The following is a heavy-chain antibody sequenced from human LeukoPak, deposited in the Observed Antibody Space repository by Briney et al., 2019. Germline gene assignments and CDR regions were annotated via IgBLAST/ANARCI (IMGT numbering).Heavy chain of an antibody. CDR1: GFTFSSYA. CDR3: AKGGAYDSSGYYSKYNWFDP. V-gene: IGHV3-23*01. Sequence: GSLRLSCAASGFTFSSYAMSWVRQAPGKGLEWVSAISGSGGSTYYADSVKGRFTISRDNSKNTLYLQMNSLRAEDTAVYYCAKGGAYDSSGYYSKYNWFDPWGQGTLVTVSS. CDR2: ISGSGGST. J-gene: IGHJ5*02. D-gene: IGHD3-22*01.